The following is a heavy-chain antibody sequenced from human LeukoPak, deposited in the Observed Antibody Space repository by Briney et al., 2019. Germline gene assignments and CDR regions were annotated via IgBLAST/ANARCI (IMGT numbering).Heavy chain of an antibody. V-gene: IGHV1-2*02. Sequence: GDSVKVSCMASGYTLTAYLIHWVRQAPGQGLEWVALINPTSGATHYTQNLQGRLTVTRDTSVSTAYMELSGLRSDDMAVYYCVTHGADDLFGFDFWGQGTVVTVSS. D-gene: IGHD2-21*02. CDR2: INPTSGAT. J-gene: IGHJ3*01. CDR3: VTHGADDLFGFDF. CDR1: GYTLTAYL.